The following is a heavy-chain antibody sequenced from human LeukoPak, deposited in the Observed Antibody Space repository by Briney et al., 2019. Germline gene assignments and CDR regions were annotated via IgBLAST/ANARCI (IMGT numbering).Heavy chain of an antibody. CDR1: GFTFSSYW. D-gene: IGHD5-18*01. CDR3: AKDYSYGAYYYGMDV. J-gene: IGHJ6*02. Sequence: GGSLRLSCAASGFTFSSYWMHWVRQAPGKGLVWVSRINSDGSSTSYADSVKGRFTISRDNAKNTLYLQMNSLRAEDTAVYYCAKDYSYGAYYYGMDVWGQGTTVTVSS. CDR2: INSDGSST. V-gene: IGHV3-74*01.